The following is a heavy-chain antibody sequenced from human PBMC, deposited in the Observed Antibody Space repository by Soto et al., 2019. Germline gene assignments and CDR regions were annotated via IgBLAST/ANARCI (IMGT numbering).Heavy chain of an antibody. D-gene: IGHD4-17*01. CDR3: ALRAGDREAY. V-gene: IGHV2-5*02. J-gene: IGHJ4*02. CDR2: IYWDDDK. Sequence: QITLKESGPTLVKPTQTLTLTCTFSGFSLSTGGVGVGWIRQPPGKALEWLALIYWDDDKRYSPSLESRLTIAKDTSKNQVVLRMTNMDPVDTATYYCALRAGDREAYWGQGILAPVSS. CDR1: GFSLSTGGVG.